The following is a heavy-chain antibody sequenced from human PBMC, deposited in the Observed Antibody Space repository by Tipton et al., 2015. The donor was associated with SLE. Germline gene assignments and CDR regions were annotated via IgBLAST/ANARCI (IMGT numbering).Heavy chain of an antibody. D-gene: IGHD3-22*01. J-gene: IGHJ4*02. CDR3: ARIHYYDSSGYYYYFDY. CDR1: GSSMSSSGYF. CDR2: INYSGTT. V-gene: IGHV4-39*01. Sequence: TLSLTCNVSGSSMSSSGYFWGWIRQSPGKGLEWIGSINYSGTTYYNPSLQSRVTMFVDTSKNQFSLRLSSVTAADTAVFYCARIHYYDSSGYYYYFDYWGQGTLVTVSS.